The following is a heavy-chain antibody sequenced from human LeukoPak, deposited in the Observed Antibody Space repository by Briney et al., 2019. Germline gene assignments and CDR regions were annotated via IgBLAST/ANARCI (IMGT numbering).Heavy chain of an antibody. Sequence: GGSLRLSCAASGFTVSRNYMSWVRQAPGKGLEWVSTISNSDGNTYYADSVKGRFTISRDNSKNTLYLQMNSLTAEDTAIYYCAKATGTLSNWGQGTLVTVSA. CDR1: GFTVSRNY. J-gene: IGHJ4*02. CDR2: ISNSDGNT. CDR3: AKATGTLSN. D-gene: IGHD1-1*01. V-gene: IGHV3-23*01.